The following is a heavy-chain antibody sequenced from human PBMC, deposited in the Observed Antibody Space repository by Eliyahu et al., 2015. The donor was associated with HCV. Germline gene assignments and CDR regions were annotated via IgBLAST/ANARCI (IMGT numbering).Heavy chain of an antibody. J-gene: IGHJ6*02. Sequence: EVQLVESGGGLVQPGGSLXLSCAASGFXFXSXWMXWVRXAXGKGLGWVANIKQDGSEKYYVDSVKGRFTISRDNAKNSLYLQMNSLRAEDTAVYYCARDPSILNAAAGPIPQLKYYYYGMDVWGQGTTVTVSS. D-gene: IGHD6-13*01. CDR2: IKQDGSEK. CDR1: GFXFXSXW. CDR3: ARDPSILNAAAGPIPQLKYYYYGMDV. V-gene: IGHV3-7*01.